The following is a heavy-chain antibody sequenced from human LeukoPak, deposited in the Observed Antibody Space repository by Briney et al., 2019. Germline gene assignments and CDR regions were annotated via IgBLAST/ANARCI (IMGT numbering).Heavy chain of an antibody. J-gene: IGHJ4*02. CDR1: GGSISSGGYY. Sequence: SETLSLTCTVSGGSISSGGYYWSWIRQHPGKGLEWIGYIYYSGSTYYNPSLKSRVTISVDTSKNQFSLKLSSVTAADTAVYYCARVRRTIFGVVRIDYWGQGTLVTVSS. CDR3: ARVRRTIFGVVRIDY. V-gene: IGHV4-31*03. CDR2: IYYSGST. D-gene: IGHD3-3*01.